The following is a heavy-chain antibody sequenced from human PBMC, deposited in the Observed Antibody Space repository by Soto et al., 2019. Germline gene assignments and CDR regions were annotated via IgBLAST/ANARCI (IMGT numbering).Heavy chain of an antibody. V-gene: IGHV3-48*01. CDR2: ISSSSSTI. Sequence: EVQLVESGGGLVQPGGSLRLSCAASGFTFSSYSMNWVRQAPGKGLEWVSYISSSSSTIYYADSVKGRFTISRDNAKNSLYLQMNSLRAEDTAMYYCARDPDLPSGYSSGWFDLWGRGTLVTVSS. CDR1: GFTFSSYS. CDR3: ARDPDLPSGYSSGWFDL. D-gene: IGHD6-19*01. J-gene: IGHJ2*01.